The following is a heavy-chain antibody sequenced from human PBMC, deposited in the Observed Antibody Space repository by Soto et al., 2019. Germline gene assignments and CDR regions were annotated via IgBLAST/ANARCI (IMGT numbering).Heavy chain of an antibody. CDR1: GFTFSSYA. J-gene: IGHJ4*02. CDR3: AKDPGRYLERRNY. D-gene: IGHD1-1*01. Sequence: GGSLRLSCAASGFTFSSYAMSWVRQAPGKGLEWVSAISCSGGSTYYADSVKGRFTISRDNSKNTLYLQMNSLRAKDTAVYYCAKDPGRYLERRNYWGQGTLVTVSS. V-gene: IGHV3-23*01. CDR2: ISCSGGST.